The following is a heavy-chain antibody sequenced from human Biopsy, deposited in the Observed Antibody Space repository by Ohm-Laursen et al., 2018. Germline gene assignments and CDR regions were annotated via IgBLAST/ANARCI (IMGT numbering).Heavy chain of an antibody. CDR2: LSPNTGNT. Sequence: SVKVSCKASGYTFTSHDINWVRQATGHGLEWMGWLSPNTGNTVYAQRFQDRVTMTSDTSTGTAYMELTSLTSDDTAVYFCARWETTLGRSLDSWGQGTLVAVSS. D-gene: IGHD1-26*01. J-gene: IGHJ4*02. V-gene: IGHV1-8*01. CDR3: ARWETTLGRSLDS. CDR1: GYTFTSHD.